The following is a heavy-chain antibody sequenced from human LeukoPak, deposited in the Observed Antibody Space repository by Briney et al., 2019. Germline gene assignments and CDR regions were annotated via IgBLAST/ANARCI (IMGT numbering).Heavy chain of an antibody. CDR1: GGSISSGGYY. CDR3: ARVASGVGSLDY. Sequence: SETLSLTCTVSGGSISSGGYYWSWIRQHPGKGLEWIGYIYYSGSTYYNPSLKSRVTISVDTSKNQFSLKLSSVTAADTAVYYCARVASGVGSLDYWGQGTLVTVSS. V-gene: IGHV4-31*03. CDR2: IYYSGST. J-gene: IGHJ4*02. D-gene: IGHD1-26*01.